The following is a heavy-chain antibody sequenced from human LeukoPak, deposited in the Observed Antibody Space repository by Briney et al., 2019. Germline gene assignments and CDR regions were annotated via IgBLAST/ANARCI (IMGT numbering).Heavy chain of an antibody. D-gene: IGHD3-10*01. CDR1: GGTFSSYA. Sequence: SVKVSCKASGGTFSSYAISWVRQAPGQGLEWMVGIIPIFGTANYAQKFQGRVTITADESTSTAYMELSSLRSEDTAVYYCAAEIYGSGSRYGMDVWGQGTTVTVSS. V-gene: IGHV1-69*13. CDR2: IIPIFGTA. J-gene: IGHJ6*02. CDR3: AAEIYGSGSRYGMDV.